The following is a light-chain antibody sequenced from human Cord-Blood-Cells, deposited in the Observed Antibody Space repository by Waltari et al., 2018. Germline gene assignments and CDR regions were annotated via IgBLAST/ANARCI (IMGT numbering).Light chain of an antibody. CDR1: QSIISY. CDR2: AAS. CDR3: QQSYSTPLFT. V-gene: IGKV1-39*01. Sequence: DIQMTQSPSSLSASVVDRVTITCRASQSIISYLNWYQQKPGKAPKLLIYAASSLQSGVPSRFSGSGSGTDFTLTISSLQPEDFATYYCQQSYSTPLFTFGPGTKVDIK. J-gene: IGKJ3*01.